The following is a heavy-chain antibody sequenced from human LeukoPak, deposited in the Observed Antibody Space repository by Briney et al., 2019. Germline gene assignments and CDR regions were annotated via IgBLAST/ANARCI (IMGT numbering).Heavy chain of an antibody. CDR3: ALQYYYDSSGYYTY. D-gene: IGHD3-22*01. CDR2: IIPIFGTA. CDR1: GGTFSIYA. V-gene: IGHV1-69*05. J-gene: IGHJ4*02. Sequence: GASVKVSCKASGGTFSIYAISWVRQAPGQGLEWMGGIIPIFGTANYAQKFQGRVTITTDESTSTAYMELSSLRSEDTAVYYCALQYYYDSSGYYTYWGQGTLVTVSS.